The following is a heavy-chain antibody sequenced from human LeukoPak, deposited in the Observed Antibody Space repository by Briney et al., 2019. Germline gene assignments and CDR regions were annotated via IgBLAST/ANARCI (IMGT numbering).Heavy chain of an antibody. CDR1: GDSVSSYY. D-gene: IGHD1-26*01. V-gene: IGHV4-4*07. Sequence: SETLSLTCTVSGDSVSSYYWTWIRQPAGKGLEWIGRIYSSGTTHYDPSLKSRVTMSVDTSKNQFTLKLSSVTAADTAVYYCAREGSSRPFDYWGQGTLVTVSS. CDR2: IYSSGTT. J-gene: IGHJ4*02. CDR3: AREGSSRPFDY.